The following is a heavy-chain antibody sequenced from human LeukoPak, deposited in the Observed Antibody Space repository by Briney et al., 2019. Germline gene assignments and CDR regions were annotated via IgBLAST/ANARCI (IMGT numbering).Heavy chain of an antibody. V-gene: IGHV3-43*02. CDR3: AKARWEPNFDY. CDR2: INENGDIA. J-gene: IGHJ4*02. CDR1: GFTFDDYA. Sequence: PGGSLRLSCAASGFTFDDYAMHWVRQGPGKSLEWVSLINENGDIAYYGDSVRGRFTVSRDNAKNSLYLQMNSLTTEDTALYYCAKARWEPNFDYWGQGTLVTV. D-gene: IGHD1-26*01.